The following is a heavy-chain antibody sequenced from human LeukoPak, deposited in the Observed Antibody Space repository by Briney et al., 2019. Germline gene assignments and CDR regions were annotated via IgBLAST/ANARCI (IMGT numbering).Heavy chain of an antibody. CDR3: ARDGLPAAADS. V-gene: IGHV3-7*04. CDR1: GFTFSNYW. CDR2: IKEDGSEK. J-gene: IGHJ4*02. Sequence: GGSLRLSCAASGFTFSNYWMSWVRQAPGKGLEWVANIKEDGSEKYYVDSVKGRLTISRDNAKNSLYLQMNSPRAEDTAVYYCARDGLPAAADSWGQGTLVTVSS. D-gene: IGHD2-2*01.